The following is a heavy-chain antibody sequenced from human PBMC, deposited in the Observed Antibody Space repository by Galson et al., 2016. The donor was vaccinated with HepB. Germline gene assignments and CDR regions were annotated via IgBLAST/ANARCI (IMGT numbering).Heavy chain of an antibody. D-gene: IGHD5-18*01. Sequence: SLRLSCAASGFTFSNYAMSWFRPAPGKGLEWVSRISCSGGTTNYADSVKGRFIISIDKSKNTLSLQMNSLRGEDTAVYYCAKDLDGYKYEYSYSDHWGQGTLVTVSS. J-gene: IGHJ4*02. CDR1: GFTFSNYA. CDR3: AKDLDGYKYEYSYSDH. V-gene: IGHV3-23*01. CDR2: ISCSGGTT.